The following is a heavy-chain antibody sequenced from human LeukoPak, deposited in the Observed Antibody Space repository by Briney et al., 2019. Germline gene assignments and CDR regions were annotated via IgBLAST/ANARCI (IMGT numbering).Heavy chain of an antibody. V-gene: IGHV4-30-4*08. D-gene: IGHD4-23*01. CDR3: ARVAGGNSPFDY. CDR2: IYYSGST. Sequence: PSQTLSLTCTVSGGSLSSGDDYWSWIRQPPGKGLEWIGDIYYSGSTYYNPSLRSRVSISVDTSKNQFSLKLTSVTAADTAVYYCARVAGGNSPFDYWGQGTLVTVSS. J-gene: IGHJ4*02. CDR1: GGSLSSGDDY.